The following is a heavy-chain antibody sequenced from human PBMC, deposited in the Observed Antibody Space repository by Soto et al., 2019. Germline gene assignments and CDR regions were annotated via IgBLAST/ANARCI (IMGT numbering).Heavy chain of an antibody. CDR2: INPNSGGT. CDR1: GYTFNGYY. CDR3: ARGPYYYDSSGYYTY. V-gene: IGHV1-2*04. J-gene: IGHJ4*02. D-gene: IGHD3-22*01. Sequence: ASVKVSCKASGYTFNGYYMHWVRQAPGQGLEWMGWINPNSGGTNYAQKFQGWVTMTRDTSISTAYMELSRLRSDDTAVYHCARGPYYYDSSGYYTYWGQGTLVTVSS.